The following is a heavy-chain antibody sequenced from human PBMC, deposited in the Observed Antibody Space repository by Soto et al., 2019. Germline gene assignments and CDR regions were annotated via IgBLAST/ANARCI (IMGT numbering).Heavy chain of an antibody. J-gene: IGHJ5*02. CDR2: VSYDGSNR. CDR1: GFTFRSDA. Sequence: QEQLVESGGGVVQPGKSLRLSGVVSGFTFRSDARHCVRQVPGQGLEWGAVVSYDGSNRYYADSVKGRFTISRDNSRNTLYLQLNSLRPEDTAVFYGARDRPSEGYRGDCLDLWGQGTMVTVSA. D-gene: IGHD5-12*01. V-gene: IGHV3-30*03. CDR3: ARDRPSEGYRGDCLDL.